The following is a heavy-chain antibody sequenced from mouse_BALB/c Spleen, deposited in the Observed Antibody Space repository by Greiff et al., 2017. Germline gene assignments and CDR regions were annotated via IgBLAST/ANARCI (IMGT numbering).Heavy chain of an antibody. Sequence: VQLQQSGAELMKPGASVKISCKATGYTFSSYWIEWVKQRPGHGLEWIGEILPGSGSTNYNEKFKGKATFTADTSSNTAYMQLSSLTSEDSAVYYCARRTITTVVGYFDVWGAGTTVTVSS. CDR2: ILPGSGST. V-gene: IGHV1-9*01. J-gene: IGHJ1*01. D-gene: IGHD1-1*01. CDR3: ARRTITTVVGYFDV. CDR1: GYTFSSYW.